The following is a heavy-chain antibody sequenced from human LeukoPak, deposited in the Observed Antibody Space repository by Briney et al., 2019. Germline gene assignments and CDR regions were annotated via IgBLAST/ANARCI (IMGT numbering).Heavy chain of an antibody. V-gene: IGHV3-9*01. CDR1: GFTFDDYA. Sequence: SLRLSCAASGFTFDDYAMHWVRQAPGKGQEWVSGISWNSGSIGYADSVKGRFTISRDNAKNSLYLQMNSLRAEDTALYYCAKDGAVAGSFSVYWGQGTLVTVSS. CDR2: ISWNSGSI. CDR3: AKDGAVAGSFSVY. J-gene: IGHJ4*02. D-gene: IGHD6-19*01.